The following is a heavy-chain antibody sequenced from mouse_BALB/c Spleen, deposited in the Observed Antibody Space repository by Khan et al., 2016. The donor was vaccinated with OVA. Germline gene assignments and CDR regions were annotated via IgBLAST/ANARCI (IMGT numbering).Heavy chain of an antibody. J-gene: IGHJ4*01. CDR2: ICAGGGN. Sequence: QVQLKESGPGLVAPSPSLSITCTVSGFSFTDYAVSWIRQPPGKGLEWLGVICAGGGNYYNSVLNSRLSISKANSKSQVFIKVNRLQTDDTSMYYCAKDPPYCVMDYWGQGTSVTVSS. CDR3: AKDPPYCVMDY. V-gene: IGHV2-6-5*01. CDR1: GFSFTDYA.